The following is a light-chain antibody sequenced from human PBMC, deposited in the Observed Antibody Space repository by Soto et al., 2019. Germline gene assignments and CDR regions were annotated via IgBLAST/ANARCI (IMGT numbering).Light chain of an antibody. CDR2: RAS. Sequence: EIVMTQSPATLSVSPGERATLSCRASQSVSSKSAWYQQKPGQAPRLLIYRASTVATGIPARFSGSGSGTEFTLTISSLQSEDFAVYYCQQYNSYPPFTFGQGTKVEIK. CDR1: QSVSSK. CDR3: QQYNSYPPFT. J-gene: IGKJ1*01. V-gene: IGKV3-15*01.